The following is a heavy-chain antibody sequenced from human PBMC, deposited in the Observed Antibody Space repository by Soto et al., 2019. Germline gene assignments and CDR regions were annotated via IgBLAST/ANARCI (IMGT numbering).Heavy chain of an antibody. CDR2: ISSSTNYT. Sequence: GGSLRLSCAASGLTFSSYSMNWVRQAPGKGLEWVSSISSSTNYTYYADSVKGRFTISRDNSKNTLYLQMNSLRAEDTAVYYCAILNHIVLVPAAMRHYYGMDVWGQGTTVTVSS. D-gene: IGHD2-2*01. CDR1: GLTFSSYS. CDR3: AILNHIVLVPAAMRHYYGMDV. V-gene: IGHV3-21*04. J-gene: IGHJ6*02.